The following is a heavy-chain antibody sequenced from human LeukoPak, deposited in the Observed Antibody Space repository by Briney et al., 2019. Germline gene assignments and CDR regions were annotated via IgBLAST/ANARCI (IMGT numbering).Heavy chain of an antibody. CDR1: GGTFSSYA. V-gene: IGHV1-69*04. Sequence: ASVKVSCKASGGTFSSYAISWVRQAPGQGLEWMGRIIPILGIANYAQKFQGRVTITADKSTSTAYMELSSLRSEDTAVYYCARADYDILTDYLAVDYFDYWGQGTLVTVSS. J-gene: IGHJ4*02. CDR3: ARADYDILTDYLAVDYFDY. CDR2: IIPILGIA. D-gene: IGHD3-9*01.